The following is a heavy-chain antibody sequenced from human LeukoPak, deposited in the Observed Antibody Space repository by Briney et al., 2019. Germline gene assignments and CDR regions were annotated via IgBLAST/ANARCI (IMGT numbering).Heavy chain of an antibody. CDR3: ARDLGAGSSSRYTTNNWFDP. D-gene: IGHD6-13*01. V-gene: IGHV4-34*01. Sequence: AESLSLTCAVYGGSFSGYYWSWIRQPPGKGLEWVGEINHSGSTNYNPSLKSRVTISVDTSKNQFSLKLSSVTAADTAVYYCARDLGAGSSSRYTTNNWFDPWGQGTLVTASS. J-gene: IGHJ5*02. CDR1: GGSFSGYY. CDR2: INHSGST.